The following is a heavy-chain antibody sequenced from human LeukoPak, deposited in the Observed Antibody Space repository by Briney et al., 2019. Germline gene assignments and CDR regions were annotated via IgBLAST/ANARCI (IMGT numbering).Heavy chain of an antibody. V-gene: IGHV4-38-2*02. CDR2: IYHSGST. CDR1: TYSISSAYY. CDR3: ARQYSTNWYDDRGWFDP. J-gene: IGHJ5*02. D-gene: IGHD6-13*01. Sequence: SETLSLTCSVSTYSISSAYYWGWIRQPPGKGLQWIGSIYHSGSTSYNPSLKSRVTISVDTSKNQFSLKLSSVTAADTAFYYCARQYSTNWYDDRGWFDPWGQGTLVTVSS.